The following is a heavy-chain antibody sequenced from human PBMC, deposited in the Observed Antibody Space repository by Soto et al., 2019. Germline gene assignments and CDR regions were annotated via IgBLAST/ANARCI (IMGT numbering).Heavy chain of an antibody. CDR3: AKSSKIFGVVVDAFDI. D-gene: IGHD3-3*01. CDR1: GFTFSSYA. Sequence: EVQLLESGGGLVQPGGSLRLSCAASGFTFSSYAMSWVRQAPGKGLEWVSAISGSGGSTYYADSVKGRFTISRDNSKNTLYLQMNSLRAEDTAVYYCAKSSKIFGVVVDAFDIWGQGTMVTVSS. V-gene: IGHV3-23*01. J-gene: IGHJ3*02. CDR2: ISGSGGST.